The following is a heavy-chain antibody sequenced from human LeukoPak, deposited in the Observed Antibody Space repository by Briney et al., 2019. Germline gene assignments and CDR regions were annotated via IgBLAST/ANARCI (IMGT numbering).Heavy chain of an antibody. V-gene: IGHV1-2*02. Sequence: ASVKVSCKASGYTFTGYYMHWVRQAPGQGLEWMGWINPNSGSTNYAQKFQGRVTMTRDTSISTAYMELSRLRSDDTAVYYCARVVDTAMVTTRYYYYYYYMDVWGKGTTVTVSS. CDR2: INPNSGST. CDR1: GYTFTGYY. CDR3: ARVVDTAMVTTRYYYYYYYMDV. J-gene: IGHJ6*03. D-gene: IGHD5-18*01.